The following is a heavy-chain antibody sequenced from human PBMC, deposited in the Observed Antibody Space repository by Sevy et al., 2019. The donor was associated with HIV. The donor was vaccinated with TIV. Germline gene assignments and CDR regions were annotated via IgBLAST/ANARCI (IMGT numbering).Heavy chain of an antibody. Sequence: GGSLRLSCAASGFTFSSYGMHWVRQASGKGLEWVAVIWSDGSNKYYADSVKGRFTISRDNSKNTLYLQMNSLRAEDAAVYYCARRYTSGWHGIDYWGQGSLVTVSS. CDR2: IWSDGSNK. V-gene: IGHV3-33*01. CDR1: GFTFSSYG. D-gene: IGHD6-19*01. J-gene: IGHJ4*02. CDR3: ARRYTSGWHGIDY.